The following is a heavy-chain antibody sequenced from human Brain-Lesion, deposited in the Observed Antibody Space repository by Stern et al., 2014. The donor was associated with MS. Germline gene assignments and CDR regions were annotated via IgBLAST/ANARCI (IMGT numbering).Heavy chain of an antibody. Sequence: EVQLVESGAEVKKPGESLKISCKGSGYSFTSYWIGWVRQMPGKGLEWMGFIYHGDSDTRYSPSFQGQVTISADKSISTAYLQWSSLKASETAMYYCARLFSGSYYYFDSWGQGTLVTVSS. CDR3: ARLFSGSYYYFDS. J-gene: IGHJ4*02. CDR1: GYSFTSYW. V-gene: IGHV5-51*01. CDR2: IYHGDSDT. D-gene: IGHD1-26*01.